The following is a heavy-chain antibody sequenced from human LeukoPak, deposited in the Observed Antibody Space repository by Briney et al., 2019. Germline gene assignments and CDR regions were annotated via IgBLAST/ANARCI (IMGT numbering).Heavy chain of an antibody. CDR3: AKEPNYYFGMDV. J-gene: IGHJ6*02. CDR1: GFTFSGHN. V-gene: IGHV3-48*04. CDR2: VSISSGTI. Sequence: GGSLRLSCADSGFTFSGHNMNWVRQALGKGLEWISFVSISSGTIYYADSVNGRFRISRDNAKSSLDLEMNSLRAEYTALYYCAKEPNYYFGMDVWGQGTTVTVSS.